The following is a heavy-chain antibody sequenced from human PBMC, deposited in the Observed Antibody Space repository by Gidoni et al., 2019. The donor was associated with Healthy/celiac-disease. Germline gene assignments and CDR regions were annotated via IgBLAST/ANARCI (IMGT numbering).Heavy chain of an antibody. CDR2: ISYDGSNK. V-gene: IGHV3-30*18. D-gene: IGHD6-19*01. CDR1: GFPFSTDG. CDR3: AKDRFSSGWYKPFDY. J-gene: IGHJ4*02. Sequence: QVQLVESGGGVVQPGRSLRLSCAASGFPFSTDGMHWVRQAPGKGLEWVALISYDGSNKYYADSVKGRFTISRDNSKNTLYLQMNSLRAEDTAVYYCAKDRFSSGWYKPFDYWGQGTLVTVSS.